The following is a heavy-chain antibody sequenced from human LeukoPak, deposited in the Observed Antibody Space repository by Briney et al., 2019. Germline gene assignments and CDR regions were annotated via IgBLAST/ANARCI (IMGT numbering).Heavy chain of an antibody. CDR2: IKTDGSSI. V-gene: IGHV3-74*01. Sequence: GGSLRLSCAASGFTFSSYWMHWVRQAPGKGLVWVSRIKTDGSSISYADSVKGRFTISRDNAKNTLYLQMNSLRDEDTAVYYCAKDRGSGPVFDSWGQGTLVTVSS. J-gene: IGHJ4*02. D-gene: IGHD2-15*01. CDR1: GFTFSSYW. CDR3: AKDRGSGPVFDS.